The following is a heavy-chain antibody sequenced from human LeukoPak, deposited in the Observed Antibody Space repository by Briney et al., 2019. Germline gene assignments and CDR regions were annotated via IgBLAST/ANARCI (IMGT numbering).Heavy chain of an antibody. D-gene: IGHD3-10*01. J-gene: IGHJ6*02. Sequence: PGGSLRLSCAASGFTFSNYDMNWVRQAPGKGLEWVSVISGNGGTTFYADSVKGRFTISRDNSKNTLYLQMNSLRAEDTAVYYCARDRRKVRGVIGGYGMDVWGQGTTVTVSS. CDR2: ISGNGGTT. V-gene: IGHV3-23*01. CDR3: ARDRRKVRGVIGGYGMDV. CDR1: GFTFSNYD.